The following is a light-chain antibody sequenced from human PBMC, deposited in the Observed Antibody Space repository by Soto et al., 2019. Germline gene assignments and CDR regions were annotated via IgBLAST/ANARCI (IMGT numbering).Light chain of an antibody. V-gene: IGKV3-20*01. CDR2: GAS. J-gene: IGKJ1*01. CDR1: QSVSSY. CDR3: QQYGSSGT. Sequence: EIVLTQSPVTLSLSPGERATLSCRASQSVSSYLAWYQQKPGQAPRLLIYGASNRATGIPDRFSGSGSGTDFTLTISRLEPEDFAVYYCQQYGSSGTFGQGTNVDIK.